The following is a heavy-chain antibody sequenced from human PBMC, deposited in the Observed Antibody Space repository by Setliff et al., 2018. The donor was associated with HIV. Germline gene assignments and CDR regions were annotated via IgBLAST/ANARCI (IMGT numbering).Heavy chain of an antibody. CDR3: VRDDYGYNGKGFDY. J-gene: IGHJ4*02. CDR2: ISHSGST. V-gene: IGHV4-34*01. D-gene: IGHD4-17*01. CDR1: GGSFSHGY. Sequence: SETLSLTCAVYGGSFSHGYWSWIRQPPGKRLEWIGDISHSGSTNYNPSLKSRVTISVDTSKNQFSLKLSSVTAADTAMYYCVRDDYGYNGKGFDYWGPGTLVTVSS.